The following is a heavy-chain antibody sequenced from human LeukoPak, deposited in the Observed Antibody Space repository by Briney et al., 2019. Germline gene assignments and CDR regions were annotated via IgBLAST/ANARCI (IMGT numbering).Heavy chain of an antibody. CDR2: VYPGDSDT. Sequence: GESLKISCKGSGYRLTSHWIGWVRQMPGKGLESMGIVYPGDSDTRYSPSFQGQVTISADKSISTAYLQWSSLKASDTAMYYCARQGETVAGTGAFDIWGQGTMVTVSS. J-gene: IGHJ3*02. V-gene: IGHV5-51*01. CDR1: GYRLTSHW. D-gene: IGHD6-19*01. CDR3: ARQGETVAGTGAFDI.